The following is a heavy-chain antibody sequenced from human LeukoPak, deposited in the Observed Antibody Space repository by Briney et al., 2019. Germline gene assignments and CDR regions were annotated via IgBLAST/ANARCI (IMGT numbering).Heavy chain of an antibody. CDR2: INHSGST. CDR3: ARSKTHIVVAPAARRYYYYYMDV. Sequence: SETLSLTCAVYGGSFSGYYWSWIRQPPGKGLEWIGEINHSGSTNYNPSLKSRVTISVDTSKNQFSLKLSSVTAADTAVYYCARSKTHIVVAPAARRYYYYYMDVWGKGTTVTVSS. D-gene: IGHD2-2*01. CDR1: GGSFSGYY. J-gene: IGHJ6*03. V-gene: IGHV4-34*01.